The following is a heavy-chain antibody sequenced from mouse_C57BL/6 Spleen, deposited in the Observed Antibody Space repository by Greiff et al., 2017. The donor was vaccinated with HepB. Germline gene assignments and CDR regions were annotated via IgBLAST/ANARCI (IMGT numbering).Heavy chain of an antibody. V-gene: IGHV7-3*01. CDR2: IRNKANGYTT. CDR3: ARSRFYGNSFDD. Sequence: EVNVVESGGGLVQPGGSLSLSCAASGFTFTDYYMSWVRQPPGKALEWLGFIRNKANGYTTEYSASVKGLFTISRDNSQSILYLQMNALRAEDGATYYCARSRFYGNSFDDWGQGTTLTVSS. J-gene: IGHJ2*01. CDR1: GFTFTDYY. D-gene: IGHD2-1*01.